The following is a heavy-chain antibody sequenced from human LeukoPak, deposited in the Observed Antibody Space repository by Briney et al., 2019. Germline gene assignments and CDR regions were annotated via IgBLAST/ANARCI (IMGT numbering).Heavy chain of an antibody. D-gene: IGHD3-22*01. CDR2: INPNSGGT. V-gene: IGHV1-2*02. Sequence: ASVKVSCKASGYTFTDYYMHWVRQAPGQWLEWMGWINPNSGGTNYAHKFQGRVSMTRDTSISTAYMELNWLTSDDTAVYYCARGGLYDNRGTIDYWGQGTLVTVSS. J-gene: IGHJ4*02. CDR1: GYTFTDYY. CDR3: ARGGLYDNRGTIDY.